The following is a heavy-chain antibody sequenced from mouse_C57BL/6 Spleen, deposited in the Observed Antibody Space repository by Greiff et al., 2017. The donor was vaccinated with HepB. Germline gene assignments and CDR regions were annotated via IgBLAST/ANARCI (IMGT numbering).Heavy chain of an antibody. Sequence: VQLQQSGAELARPGASVKLSCKASGYTFTSYGISWVKQRTGQGLEWIGEIYHRSGNTYYNEKFKGKATLTADKSSSTAYMELRSLTSEDSAVYFCARWGYDSNYFDYWGQGTTLTVSS. D-gene: IGHD2-4*01. V-gene: IGHV1-81*01. CDR3: ARWGYDSNYFDY. J-gene: IGHJ2*01. CDR1: GYTFTSYG. CDR2: IYHRSGNT.